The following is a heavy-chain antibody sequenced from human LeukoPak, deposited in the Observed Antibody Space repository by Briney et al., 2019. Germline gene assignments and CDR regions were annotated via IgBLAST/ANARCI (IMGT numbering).Heavy chain of an antibody. V-gene: IGHV1-2*02. Sequence: GASVRVSCKASGYTFIDYYMHWVRQAPGQGLEWIGWISPNSGGTKYVQKFQGRVTMTRDTSITTVYMELSGLSFDDTAVYYCARGGGRYSVDYWGQGALVIVSS. D-gene: IGHD1-26*01. J-gene: IGHJ4*02. CDR2: ISPNSGGT. CDR1: GYTFIDYY. CDR3: ARGGGRYSVDY.